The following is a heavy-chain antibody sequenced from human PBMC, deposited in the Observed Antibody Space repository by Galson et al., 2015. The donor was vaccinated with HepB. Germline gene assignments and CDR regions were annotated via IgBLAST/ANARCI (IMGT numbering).Heavy chain of an antibody. V-gene: IGHV7-4-1*02. CDR3: ATVESFGANWWGPYGSGSPPPAVDI. J-gene: IGHJ3*02. CDR2: INTNTGNP. D-gene: IGHD3-10*01. CDR1: GYTFTSYA. Sequence: SVKVSCKASGYTFTSYAMNWVRQAPGQGLEWMGWINTNTGNPTYAQGFTGRFVFSLDTSVSTAYLQISSLKAEDTAVYYCATVESFGANWWGPYGSGSPPPAVDIWGQGTMVTVSS.